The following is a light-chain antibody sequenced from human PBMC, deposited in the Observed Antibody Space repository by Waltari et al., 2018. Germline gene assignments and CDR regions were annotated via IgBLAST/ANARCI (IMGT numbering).Light chain of an antibody. CDR2: GNS. CDR1: SSNIGAGYA. J-gene: IGLJ2*01. CDR3: QSYDSSLSGYVV. V-gene: IGLV1-40*01. Sequence: QSVLTQPPSVSGAPGQRVTISCPGSSSNIGAGYAVTWYQQLPGTAPKLLIYGNSNRPSGVPDRFSGSKSGTSASLAITGLQAEDEADYYCQSYDSSLSGYVVFGGGTKLTVL.